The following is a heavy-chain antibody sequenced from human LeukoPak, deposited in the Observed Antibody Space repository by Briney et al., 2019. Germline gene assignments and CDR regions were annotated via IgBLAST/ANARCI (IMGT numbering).Heavy chain of an antibody. D-gene: IGHD3-22*01. Sequence: ASVKVSCKASGYTFTSYAMNWMRQAPGQGLEWMGWINTNTVNPTYVQGFTGRFVFSLDTSVSTAYLQISSLKAEDTAVYYCARGLSEFYYDSSGYPLWGQGTLVTVSS. J-gene: IGHJ4*02. CDR1: GYTFTSYA. CDR2: INTNTVNP. CDR3: ARGLSEFYYDSSGYPL. V-gene: IGHV7-4-1*02.